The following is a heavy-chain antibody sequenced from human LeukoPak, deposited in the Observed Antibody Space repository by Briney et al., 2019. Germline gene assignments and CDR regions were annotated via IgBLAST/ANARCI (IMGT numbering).Heavy chain of an antibody. CDR3: APRGDIEHSYGFGKWFDP. CDR1: GESFSGYF. Sequence: SETLSLTGAVYGESFSGYFWSWIRQPPGKGLEWIGEINHSGSTNYNASLKSRVTISVDTSKNQFSLRLSSVTAADTAVYYCAPRGDIEHSYGFGKWFDPWGQGTRVTVSS. V-gene: IGHV4-34*01. J-gene: IGHJ5*02. D-gene: IGHD5-18*01. CDR2: INHSGST.